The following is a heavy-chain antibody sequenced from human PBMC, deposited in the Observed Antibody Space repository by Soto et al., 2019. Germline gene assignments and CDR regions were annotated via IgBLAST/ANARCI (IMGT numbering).Heavy chain of an antibody. CDR3: ARDGGSYARLYYFDY. CDR2: INAGNGNT. Sequence: GASVKVSCKASGYTFTSYAMHWVRQAPGQRLEWMGWINAGNGNTKYSQKFQGRVTITRDTSASTAYMELSSLRSEDTAVYYCARDGGSYARLYYFDYWGQGTLVTVSS. CDR1: GYTFTSYA. V-gene: IGHV1-3*01. J-gene: IGHJ4*02. D-gene: IGHD1-26*01.